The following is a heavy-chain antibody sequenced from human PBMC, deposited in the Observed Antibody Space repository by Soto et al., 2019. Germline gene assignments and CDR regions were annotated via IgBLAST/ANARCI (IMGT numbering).Heavy chain of an antibody. D-gene: IGHD6-19*01. CDR1: GGPITSRTYS. V-gene: IGHV4-39*01. CDR2: IYYHGST. CDR3: ASAFGGWPPDS. J-gene: IGHJ4*02. Sequence: SETLSLTSAVSGGPITSRTYSWGWIRQPPGKTLEWIGTIYYHGSTYSNPSLKSRVAISVDTSNKQLSLSLTSVTAADTAVYYCASAFGGWPPDSWGQGTLVTVSS.